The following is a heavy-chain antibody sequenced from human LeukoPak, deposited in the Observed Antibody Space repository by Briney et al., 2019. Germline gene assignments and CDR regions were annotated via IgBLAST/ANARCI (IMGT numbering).Heavy chain of an antibody. J-gene: IGHJ4*02. CDR2: ISYDGSNK. CDR1: GFTFSSYA. D-gene: IGHD4-17*01. V-gene: IGHV3-30-3*01. Sequence: PGGSLRLSCSASGFTFSSYAMHWVRQAPGKGLEWVAVISYDGSNKYYADSVKGRFTISRDNSKNTLYLQMNSLRAEDTAVYYCARETWSDDYGDYPDYWGQGTLVTVSS. CDR3: ARETWSDDYGDYPDY.